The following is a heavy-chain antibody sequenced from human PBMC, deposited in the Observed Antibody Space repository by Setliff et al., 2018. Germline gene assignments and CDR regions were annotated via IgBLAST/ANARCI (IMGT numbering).Heavy chain of an antibody. V-gene: IGHV1-3*01. J-gene: IGHJ4*02. Sequence: ASVKVSCKASGYTFTTYNIHWVRQAPGQRLEWMGWVSGVNGNMKNSQKFQGRVTITRDTSTSTVYMELSSLRSEDTAVYYCARGSSGWYRSGGLDYWGQGTPVTVSS. CDR1: GYTFTTYN. D-gene: IGHD6-19*01. CDR2: VSGVNGNM. CDR3: ARGSSGWYRSGGLDY.